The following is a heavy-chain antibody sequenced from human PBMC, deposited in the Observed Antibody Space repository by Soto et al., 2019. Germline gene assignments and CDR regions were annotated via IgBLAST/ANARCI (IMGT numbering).Heavy chain of an antibody. D-gene: IGHD2-2*01. Sequence: PSETLSLTCTVSGGSISSGDYYWSWIRQPPGKGLEWIGYIYYSGSTYYNPSLKSRVTISVDTSKNQFSLKLSSVTAADTAVYYCARAVWDIVVVPAAKAGWFDPWGQGTRVIVFS. J-gene: IGHJ5*02. CDR3: ARAVWDIVVVPAAKAGWFDP. V-gene: IGHV4-30-4*01. CDR1: GGSISSGDYY. CDR2: IYYSGST.